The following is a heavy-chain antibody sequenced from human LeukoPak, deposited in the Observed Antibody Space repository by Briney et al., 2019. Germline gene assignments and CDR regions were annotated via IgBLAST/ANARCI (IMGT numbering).Heavy chain of an antibody. CDR3: ARTTEDCSSTSCYQYWFDP. Sequence: SETLSLTCSVSGGSISSSTSYWGWIRQPPGKGLEWIGSIYYSGTTYYNPFLKSRVTISVDTSENHFSLKLSSVTAADTAVYYCARTTEDCSSTSCYQYWFDPWGQGTLVTVSS. CDR2: IYYSGTT. CDR1: GGSISSSTSY. J-gene: IGHJ5*02. V-gene: IGHV4-39*07. D-gene: IGHD2-2*01.